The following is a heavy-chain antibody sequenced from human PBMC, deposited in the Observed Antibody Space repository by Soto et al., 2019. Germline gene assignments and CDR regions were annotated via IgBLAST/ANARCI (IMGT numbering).Heavy chain of an antibody. V-gene: IGHV3-23*01. CDR3: AKDERGAVYYYYYGMDV. D-gene: IGHD1-26*01. CDR1: GFTFSSYA. Sequence: EVQLLESGGGLVQPGGSLRLSCAASGFTFSSYAMRWVRQAPGKGLEWVSAISGSGGSTYYADSVKGRFTISRDNSKNTLYLKMNSLRAEDTAVYYWAKDERGAVYYYYYGMDVWGQGTTVTVSS. CDR2: ISGSGGST. J-gene: IGHJ6*02.